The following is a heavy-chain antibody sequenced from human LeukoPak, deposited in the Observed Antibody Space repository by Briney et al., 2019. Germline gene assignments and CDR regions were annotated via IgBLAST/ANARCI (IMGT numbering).Heavy chain of an antibody. CDR1: GFTFSDYY. D-gene: IGHD3-22*01. V-gene: IGHV3-11*03. CDR3: ARGVDYYDSSGRTNWFDP. J-gene: IGHJ5*02. CDR2: ISSSSSYT. Sequence: PGGSLRLSCAASGFTFSDYYMSWIRQAPGKGLEWVSYISSSSSYTNYADSVKGRFTISRENAKNSLYLQMNSLRAEDTAVYYCARGVDYYDSSGRTNWFDPWGQGTLVTVSS.